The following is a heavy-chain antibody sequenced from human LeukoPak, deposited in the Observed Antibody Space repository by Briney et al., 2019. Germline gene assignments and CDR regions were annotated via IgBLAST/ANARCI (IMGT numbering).Heavy chain of an antibody. Sequence: GESLKISCKGSGYSFPSYWIGWVRQMPGKGLEWMGIIYPGDSDTRYSPSFQGQVTISADKSISTAYLQWSSLKASDTAMYYCARSNYGSGSYYLPHFDYWGQGTLVTVSS. V-gene: IGHV5-51*01. D-gene: IGHD3-10*01. CDR3: ARSNYGSGSYYLPHFDY. CDR2: IYPGDSDT. CDR1: GYSFPSYW. J-gene: IGHJ4*02.